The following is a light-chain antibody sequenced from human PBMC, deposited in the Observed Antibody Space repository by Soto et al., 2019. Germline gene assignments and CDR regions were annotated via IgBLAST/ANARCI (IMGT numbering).Light chain of an antibody. CDR2: DVS. J-gene: IGLJ2*01. CDR3: CSYAGSYTLV. V-gene: IGLV2-11*01. Sequence: QSVLTQPRSVSGSPGQSVTISCTGTSSDVGAYDYVSWYQQHPGKAPKLMIYDVSKRPSGVPDRFSGSKSGNTASLIISGLQAEDEADYYCCSYAGSYTLVFGGGTKLTVL. CDR1: SSDVGAYDY.